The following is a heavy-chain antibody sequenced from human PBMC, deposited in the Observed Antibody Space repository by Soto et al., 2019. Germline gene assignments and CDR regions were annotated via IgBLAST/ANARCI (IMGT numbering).Heavy chain of an antibody. J-gene: IGHJ4*02. CDR3: ARFRSERPFDY. CDR1: GLTFSRYT. CDR2: ISYDGNNK. V-gene: IGHV3-30-3*01. Sequence: GGSLRLSCAASGLTFSRYTMHWVRQAPGKGLEWVAVISYDGNNKYYADSVKGRFTISRDNSKNTLSLQINSLRPEDTAVYYCARFRSERPFDYWGQGTLVTVSS.